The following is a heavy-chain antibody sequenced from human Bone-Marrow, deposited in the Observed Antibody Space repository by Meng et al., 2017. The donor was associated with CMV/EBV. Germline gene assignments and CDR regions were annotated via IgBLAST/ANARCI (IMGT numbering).Heavy chain of an antibody. CDR1: GYISSSSYD. J-gene: IGHJ4*02. CDR3: AIVGWDYGDSYYYFDY. CDR2: IYYSGST. V-gene: IGHV4-39*01. Sequence: GYISSSSYDWGWSRQPAGKGLEWIGSIYYSGSTYYNPSLKSRVTISVDTSKNQFSLKLSSVTAADTAVYYCAIVGWDYGDSYYYFDYWGQGTLVTVSS. D-gene: IGHD4-17*01.